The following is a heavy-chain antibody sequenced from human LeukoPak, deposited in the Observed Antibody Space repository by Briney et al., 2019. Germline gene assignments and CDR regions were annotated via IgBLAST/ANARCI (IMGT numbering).Heavy chain of an antibody. CDR1: GFTFSTFG. V-gene: IGHV3-30*18. Sequence: GGSLRLSCAGSGFTFSTFGMHWVRQAPGKGLEWVAVISYDGTNEYYADSVKGRFTISRDNSKNTLYLQMNSLRAEDTAMYYCAKAGFWSGPGWFDPWGQGTLVTVSS. CDR2: ISYDGTNE. J-gene: IGHJ5*02. D-gene: IGHD3-3*01. CDR3: AKAGFWSGPGWFDP.